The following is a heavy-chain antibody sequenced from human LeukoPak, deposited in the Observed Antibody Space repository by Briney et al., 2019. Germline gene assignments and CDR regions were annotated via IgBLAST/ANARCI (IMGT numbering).Heavy chain of an antibody. CDR2: IYPGDSDT. Sequence: GESLRISCKGSGYSFTSYWIGWVRQMPGKGLEWMGIIYPGDSDTRYSPSFQGQVTVSADKSISTAYLQWSSLKASDTAMYSCARVNGWYYFDYWGQGTLVTVSS. J-gene: IGHJ4*02. V-gene: IGHV5-51*01. CDR3: ARVNGWYYFDY. D-gene: IGHD6-19*01. CDR1: GYSFTSYW.